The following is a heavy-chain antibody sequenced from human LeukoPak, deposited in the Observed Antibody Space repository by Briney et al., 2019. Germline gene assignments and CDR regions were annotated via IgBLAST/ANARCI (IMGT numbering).Heavy chain of an antibody. J-gene: IGHJ5*02. CDR2: IYYSGST. D-gene: IGHD3-3*01. Sequence: SETLSLTCTVSGGSISSYYWSWIRQPPGKGLEWIGYIYYSGSTNYNPSLKSRVTISVDTSKNQFSLKLSSVTAADTAVYYCARDVKGLRFLEWLRGNWFDPWGQGTLVTVSS. CDR3: ARDVKGLRFLEWLRGNWFDP. CDR1: GGSISSYY. V-gene: IGHV4-59*12.